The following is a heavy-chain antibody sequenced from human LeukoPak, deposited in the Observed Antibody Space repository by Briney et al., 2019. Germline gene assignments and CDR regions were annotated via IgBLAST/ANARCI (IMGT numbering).Heavy chain of an antibody. D-gene: IGHD3-22*01. J-gene: IGHJ4*02. CDR2: ISGSGGST. CDR1: GFTFSSYA. Sequence: PGGSLRLSCAASGFTFSSYAMSWVRQAPGKGLEWVSAISGSGGSTYYADSVKGRFTISRDNSKNTLYLQMNSLRAEDTAVYYCAKDEGDYDSGGYYYERNYWGQGTLVTVSS. V-gene: IGHV3-23*01. CDR3: AKDEGDYDSGGYYYERNY.